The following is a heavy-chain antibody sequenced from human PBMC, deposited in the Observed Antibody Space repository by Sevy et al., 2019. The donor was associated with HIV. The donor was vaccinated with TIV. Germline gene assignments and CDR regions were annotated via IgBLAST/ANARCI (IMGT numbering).Heavy chain of an antibody. J-gene: IGHJ2*01. Sequence: GGYLRLSCAASGFSFSGYSMNCVRQAPGKGLEWVSYISTSSSSIHYADSMKGRFTVSRDNAKNSLYLQMNNLSDDDTAIYYCARDSGFWYFDLWGRGTPVTVSS. CDR3: ARDSGFWYFDL. CDR1: GFSFSGYS. CDR2: ISTSSSSI. D-gene: IGHD7-27*01. V-gene: IGHV3-48*02.